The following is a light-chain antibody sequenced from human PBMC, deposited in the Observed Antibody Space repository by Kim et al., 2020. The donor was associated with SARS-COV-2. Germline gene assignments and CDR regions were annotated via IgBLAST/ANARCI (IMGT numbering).Light chain of an antibody. CDR1: RSDAAFYKY. CDR2: DVS. CDR3: SSYTSSSTPLV. J-gene: IGLJ2*01. V-gene: IGLV2-14*03. Sequence: QSVVTQPASVSGSPGQSITISCSGTRSDAAFYKYVSWYQQHPTKAPKLIISDVSNRPSGVSNRFSGSKSGNTASLTISGLQAEDEADYYCSSYTSSSTPLVFGGGTQLTVL.